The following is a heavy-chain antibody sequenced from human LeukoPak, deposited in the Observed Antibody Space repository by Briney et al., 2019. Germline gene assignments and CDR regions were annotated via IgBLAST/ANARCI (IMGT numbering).Heavy chain of an antibody. V-gene: IGHV3-49*04. CDR2: IRSKIYGGTP. J-gene: IGHJ4*02. CDR3: TRDQTPYY. Sequence: GGSLRLSCAASGFTFSSYGMSWVRQAPGKGLEWVGFIRSKIYGGTPEYAASVKGRFTISRDDSKGIAYLQMNSLKTEDTAVYYCTRDQTPYYWGEGTVVTVSS. CDR1: GFTFSSYG.